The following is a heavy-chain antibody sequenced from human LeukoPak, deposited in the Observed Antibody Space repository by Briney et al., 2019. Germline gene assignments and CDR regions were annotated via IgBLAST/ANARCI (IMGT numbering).Heavy chain of an antibody. D-gene: IGHD6-19*01. CDR2: IYSGGST. J-gene: IGHJ4*02. CDR3: AKDLIAVAAPYYFDL. V-gene: IGHV3-53*01. Sequence: SGGSLRPSCAASGFTVSSNYMSWVRQAPGKGLEWVSVIYSGGSTYYADSVKGRFSISRDNSNNTLYLQMNSLRAEDTAVYYCAKDLIAVAAPYYFDLWGQGTLVTVSS. CDR1: GFTVSSNY.